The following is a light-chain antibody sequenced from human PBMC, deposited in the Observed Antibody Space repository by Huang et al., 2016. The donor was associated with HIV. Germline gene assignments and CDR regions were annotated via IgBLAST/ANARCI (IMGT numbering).Light chain of an antibody. CDR3: QQYNNWPPLIT. J-gene: IGKJ5*01. Sequence: EIVMTQSPATLSVSPGERATLSCRASQSVSSNLAWYQQKPGQAPRLLIYGASTGATGIPARFSGSGSGTEFTLTISSLQSEDFAVYYCQQYNNWPPLITFGQGTRLEIK. V-gene: IGKV3-15*01. CDR1: QSVSSN. CDR2: GAS.